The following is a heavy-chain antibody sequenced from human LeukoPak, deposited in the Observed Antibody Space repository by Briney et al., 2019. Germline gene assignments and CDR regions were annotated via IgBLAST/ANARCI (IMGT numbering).Heavy chain of an antibody. V-gene: IGHV3-30*03. CDR1: GFTFSSYG. Sequence: PGGSLRPSCAASGFTFSSYGMHWVRQAPGKGLEWVAVISYDGSNKYYADSVKGRFTISRDNSKNTLYLQMSSLRADDTAVYYCVRGTGYWGQGTLVTVSS. J-gene: IGHJ4*02. CDR2: ISYDGSNK. CDR3: VRGTGY.